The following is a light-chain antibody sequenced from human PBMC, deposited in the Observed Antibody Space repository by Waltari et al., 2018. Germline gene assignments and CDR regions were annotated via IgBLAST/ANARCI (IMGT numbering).Light chain of an antibody. V-gene: IGKV3-20*01. Sequence: EIVLTRSPGTLSLSPGERATLSCRASQSDSSSYLAWYQQKAGQAPRLLSYGASSRATGIPDRFSGSGSGTDFTLTISRLEPEDFAVYYCQQYGSSPPTFGQGTKVEIK. CDR3: QQYGSSPPT. J-gene: IGKJ1*01. CDR2: GAS. CDR1: QSDSSSY.